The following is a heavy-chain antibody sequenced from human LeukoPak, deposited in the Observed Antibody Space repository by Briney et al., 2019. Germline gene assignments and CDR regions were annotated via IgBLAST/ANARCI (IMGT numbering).Heavy chain of an antibody. V-gene: IGHV3-7*01. CDR2: IKQDGSEK. Sequence: PGGSLRLSCAASVFTFSSYWMSWVRQAPGKGLEWVANIKQDGSEKYYVDSVKGRFTISRDNAKNSLYLQMNSLRAEDTAVYYCARRVILTGLDYWGQGTLVTVSS. J-gene: IGHJ4*02. D-gene: IGHD3-9*01. CDR1: VFTFSSYW. CDR3: ARRVILTGLDY.